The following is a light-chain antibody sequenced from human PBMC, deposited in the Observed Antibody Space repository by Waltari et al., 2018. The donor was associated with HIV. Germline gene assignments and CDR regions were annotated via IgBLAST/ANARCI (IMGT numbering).Light chain of an antibody. CDR3: SSYTSSSWV. CDR2: DVT. CDR1: SSDVDYYNY. J-gene: IGLJ3*02. Sequence: QSALTQPASVSGSPGQSITISCTGISSDVDYYNYDCWYQQHPGNAPKLMIYDVTHRPSGVSTSFRGSKSGNTASLTISGLQAEDEADYYCSSYTSSSWVFGGGTKLTVL. V-gene: IGLV2-14*03.